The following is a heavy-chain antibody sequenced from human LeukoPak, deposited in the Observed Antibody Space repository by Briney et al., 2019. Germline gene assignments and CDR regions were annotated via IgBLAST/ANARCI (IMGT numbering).Heavy chain of an antibody. V-gene: IGHV1-18*01. CDR2: ISANNGNT. D-gene: IGHD3-3*01. CDR3: ARDYDFWSGYPYYFDY. J-gene: IGHJ4*02. Sequence: ASVKVSCKASGYTFTTYGITWVRQAPGQGLEWMGWISANNGNTKYAQKLQDRVTMTTDTSTSTAHMELRSLRSDDTAVYYCARDYDFWSGYPYYFDYWGQGTLVTVSS. CDR1: GYTFTTYG.